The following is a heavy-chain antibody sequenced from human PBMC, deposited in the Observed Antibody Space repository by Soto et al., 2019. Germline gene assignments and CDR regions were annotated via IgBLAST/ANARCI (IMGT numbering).Heavy chain of an antibody. CDR2: ISTYNGNT. CDR1: GYTFTSYG. Sequence: QVQLVQSGAEVKKPGASVKVSCKASGYTFTSYGISWVRQAPGRGLEWMGWISTYNGNTNYAQNLQGRVTMTTDTSTRTAYMELRSLISDDTAVYYCARTPRYYYDPFDYGGQGTLVTVSS. V-gene: IGHV1-18*01. J-gene: IGHJ4*02. CDR3: ARTPRYYYDPFDY. D-gene: IGHD3-22*01.